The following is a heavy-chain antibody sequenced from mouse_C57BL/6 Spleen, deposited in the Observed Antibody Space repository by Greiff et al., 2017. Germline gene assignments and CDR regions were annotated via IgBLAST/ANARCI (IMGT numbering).Heavy chain of an antibody. CDR2: INYDGSST. J-gene: IGHJ2*01. CDR3: ARAYYSLFDY. V-gene: IGHV5-16*01. Sequence: EVHLVESEGGLVQPGSSMTLSCTASGFTFSDYYMAWVRQVPEKGLEWVANINYDGSSTYYLDSLKSRFIISRDNAKNILYLQMSSLKSEDTATYYCARAYYSLFDYWGQGTTLTVSA. CDR1: GFTFSDYY. D-gene: IGHD2-12*01.